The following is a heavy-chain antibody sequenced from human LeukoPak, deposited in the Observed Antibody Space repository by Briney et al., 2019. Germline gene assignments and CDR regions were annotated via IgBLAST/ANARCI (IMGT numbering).Heavy chain of an antibody. J-gene: IGHJ4*02. Sequence: GASVTVSCTASGYTFTSYGISWVRQAPGQGLEWMGWISAYNGNTNYAQKLQGRVTMTTDTSTSTAYMELRSLRSDDTAVYYCVRDRGYSYGYDFDYWGQGTLVTVSS. CDR3: VRDRGYSYGYDFDY. D-gene: IGHD5-18*01. CDR2: ISAYNGNT. V-gene: IGHV1-18*01. CDR1: GYTFTSYG.